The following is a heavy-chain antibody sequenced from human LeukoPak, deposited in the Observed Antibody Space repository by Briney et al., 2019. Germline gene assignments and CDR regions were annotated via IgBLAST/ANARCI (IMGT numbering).Heavy chain of an antibody. D-gene: IGHD2-8*02. V-gene: IGHV5-51*01. J-gene: IGHJ4*02. Sequence: GESLKISCKGSGYSFTTYWIGWVRQMPGKGLEWMGIIYPVDSDTRYSPSFQGQVTISADKSTSTAYLQWSSLKASDTAMYYCTKGLVGSSFSFGHWGQGTLVTVSS. CDR2: IYPVDSDT. CDR3: TKGLVGSSFSFGH. CDR1: GYSFTTYW.